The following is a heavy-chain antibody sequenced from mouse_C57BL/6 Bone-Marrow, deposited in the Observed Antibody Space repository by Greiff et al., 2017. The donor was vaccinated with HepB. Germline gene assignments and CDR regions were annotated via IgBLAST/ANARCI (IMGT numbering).Heavy chain of an antibody. Sequence: QVQLKESGAELVKPGASVKMSCKASGYTFTTYPIEWMKQNHGKSLEWIGNFHPYNDDTKYNEKFKGKATLTVEKSSSTVYLELSRLTSDDSAVYYCARGYDGAIYYAMDYWGQGTSVTVSS. V-gene: IGHV1-47*01. CDR3: ARGYDGAIYYAMDY. J-gene: IGHJ4*01. CDR1: GYTFTTYP. D-gene: IGHD2-12*01. CDR2: FHPYNDDT.